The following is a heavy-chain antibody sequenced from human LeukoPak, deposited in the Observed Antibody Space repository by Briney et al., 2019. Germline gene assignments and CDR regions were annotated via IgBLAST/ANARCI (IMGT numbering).Heavy chain of an antibody. Sequence: PGGSLRLSCAASGFTFSNYAMNWGRQAPGKGLEWVSSISSSGSYIHYADSVKGRFTISRDNAKNSLYLQMNSLRAEDTAVYYCTTGIAAAGTDYWGQGTLVTVSS. CDR1: GFTFSNYA. D-gene: IGHD6-13*01. CDR3: TTGIAAAGTDY. CDR2: ISSSGSYI. V-gene: IGHV3-21*01. J-gene: IGHJ4*02.